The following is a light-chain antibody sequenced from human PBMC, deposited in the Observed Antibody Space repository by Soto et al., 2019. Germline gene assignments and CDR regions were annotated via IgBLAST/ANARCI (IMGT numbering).Light chain of an antibody. Sequence: DIQMPQSPSTLSASLGDRLSITCLSSQSISIWLAWYQQKPGKAPKILIYKASSLESGVPSRFSGSGSGTEFTLTISSLQPDDFATYYCQQYSTYTPRTFGQGTKVDIK. V-gene: IGKV1-5*03. J-gene: IGKJ1*01. CDR2: KAS. CDR1: QSISIW. CDR3: QQYSTYTPRT.